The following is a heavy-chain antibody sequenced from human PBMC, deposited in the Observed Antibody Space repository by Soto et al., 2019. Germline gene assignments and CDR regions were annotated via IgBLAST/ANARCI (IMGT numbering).Heavy chain of an antibody. D-gene: IGHD6-19*01. Sequence: EVQLLESGGGLVQPGGYLRLSCAASGFTFSSYAMSWVRQAPGKGLEWVSAISGSGGSTYYADSVKGRFTISRDNSKNTLYLQMNSLRAEDTAVYYCAKDPGIAVAQYIDYWGQGTLVTVSS. V-gene: IGHV3-23*01. CDR2: ISGSGGST. CDR1: GFTFSSYA. CDR3: AKDPGIAVAQYIDY. J-gene: IGHJ4*02.